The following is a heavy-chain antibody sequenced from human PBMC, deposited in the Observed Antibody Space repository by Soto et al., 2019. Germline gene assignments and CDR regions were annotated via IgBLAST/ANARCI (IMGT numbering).Heavy chain of an antibody. Sequence: EVQLLESGGGLVQPGGSLRLSCAASGFTFSTYAMSWVRQAPGNGLEWVSAISGSGGTTYYADSVKGRFTISRDNSKNTLYLQMNSVRAEATAVYCCAKEPDAQGSGGYSDYCGQGTLVTVAS. V-gene: IGHV3-23*01. CDR1: GFTFSTYA. CDR3: AKEPDAQGSGGYSDY. CDR2: ISGSGGTT. J-gene: IGHJ4*02. D-gene: IGHD6-19*01.